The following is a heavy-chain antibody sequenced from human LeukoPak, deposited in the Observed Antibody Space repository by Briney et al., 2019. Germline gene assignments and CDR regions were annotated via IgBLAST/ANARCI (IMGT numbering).Heavy chain of an antibody. J-gene: IGHJ6*03. D-gene: IGHD3-3*01. CDR2: IYYSGST. CDR3: ARVPFYDFWSGYSVHYYYMDV. Sequence: SETLSLTCTVSGGSISSSSYYWSWIRQPPGKGLEWIGYIYYSGSTNYNPSLKSRVTISVDTSKNQFSLKLSSVTAADTAVYYCARVPFYDFWSGYSVHYYYMDVWGKGTTVTVSS. V-gene: IGHV4-61*01. CDR1: GGSISSSSYY.